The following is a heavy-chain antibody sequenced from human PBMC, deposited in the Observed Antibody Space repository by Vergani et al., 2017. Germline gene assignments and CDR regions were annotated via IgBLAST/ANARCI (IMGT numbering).Heavy chain of an antibody. D-gene: IGHD5-18*01. CDR3: ARTRSPIAMIRQFEQ. CDR1: EFDFINSA. V-gene: IGHV3-21*01. Sequence: EVQLVESGGGVVKPGGSLRISGETSEFDFINSAMSWIRQAPGRGLQWVSSITRGSKSIYYADSVKGRFTITRDDVKKSLLLRMNNLKVDDTAIYYCARTRSPIAMIRQFEQWGQGTLVTVSS. CDR2: ITRGSKSI. J-gene: IGHJ4*02.